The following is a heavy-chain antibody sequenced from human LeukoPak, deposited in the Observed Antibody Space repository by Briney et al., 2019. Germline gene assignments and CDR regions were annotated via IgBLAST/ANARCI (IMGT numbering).Heavy chain of an antibody. CDR1: GFTFNRDS. CDR3: SRDLDCTVTTCFDGDDGFAI. CDR2: MSRKRGYI. D-gene: IGHD2-8*02. J-gene: IGHJ3*02. Sequence: GGTLRLSCAACGFTFNRDSMKWGRQATGKGLKWGSWMSRKRGYIFYAHSVKCRFALSRDNAKQSLYLQITSLTAEDTAVYFCSRDLDCTVTTCFDGDDGFAIWGRGTMVTVSS. V-gene: IGHV3-21*01.